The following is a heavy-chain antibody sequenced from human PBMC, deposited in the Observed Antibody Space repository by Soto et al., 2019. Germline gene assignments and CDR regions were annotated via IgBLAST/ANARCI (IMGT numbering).Heavy chain of an antibody. Sequence: EVQLVESGGGLVQPGGSLRLSCAASGFTVITNYMTWVRQAPGKGLEWVSVIYSEGTTYHADSVKGRFTISRDTSKNTLYLQMNSQRAEDTALDYLARALYGVSLTASLDYWGQGTLVTVSS. CDR2: IYSEGTT. V-gene: IGHV3-66*01. J-gene: IGHJ4*02. CDR3: ARALYGVSLTASLDY. D-gene: IGHD4-17*01. CDR1: GFTVITNY.